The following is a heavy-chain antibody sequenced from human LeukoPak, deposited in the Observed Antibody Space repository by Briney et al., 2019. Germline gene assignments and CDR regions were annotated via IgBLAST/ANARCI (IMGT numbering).Heavy chain of an antibody. D-gene: IGHD2-15*01. CDR1: GGSIRSYY. J-gene: IGHJ6*02. V-gene: IGHV4-59*01. Sequence: PSETLSLTCTVSGGSIRSYYWSWIRQPPGRGLEWIGSIYYIGSTKYNPSLKSRVTISVDTSKNQFSLKLSSVTAADTAVYYCAREAEHYYYYGMDVWGQGTTVTVSS. CDR2: IYYIGST. CDR3: AREAEHYYYYGMDV.